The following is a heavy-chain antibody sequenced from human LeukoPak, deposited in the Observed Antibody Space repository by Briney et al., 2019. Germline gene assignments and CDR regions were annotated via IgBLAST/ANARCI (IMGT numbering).Heavy chain of an antibody. J-gene: IGHJ6*02. CDR2: IIPIFGTA. CDR3: ARERANYYYGMDV. CDR1: GGTFSSYA. Sequence: SVKVSCKASGGTFSSYAISWVRQAPGQGLEWMGGIIPIFGTANYAQKFQGRVTITADESTSTAYMELSSPRSEDTAVYYCARERANYYYGMDVWGQGTTVTVSS. V-gene: IGHV1-69*13.